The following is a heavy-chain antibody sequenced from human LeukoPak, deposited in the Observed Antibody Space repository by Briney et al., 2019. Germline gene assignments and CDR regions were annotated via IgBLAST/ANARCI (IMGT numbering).Heavy chain of an antibody. V-gene: IGHV3-30-3*01. CDR2: ISYDGSNK. Sequence: GRSLRLSCAASGFTFSSYAMHWVRQAPGKGLEWVAVISYDGSNKYYADSVKGRFTISRDNSKNTLYLQMNSLRAEDTAVYYCARDGNTIFGVPPRYHYYYYGMDVWGQGTTVTVSS. J-gene: IGHJ6*02. D-gene: IGHD3-3*01. CDR3: ARDGNTIFGVPPRYHYYYYGMDV. CDR1: GFTFSSYA.